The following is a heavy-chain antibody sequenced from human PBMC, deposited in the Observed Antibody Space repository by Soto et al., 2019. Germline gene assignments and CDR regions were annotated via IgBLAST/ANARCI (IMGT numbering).Heavy chain of an antibody. Sequence: SEALSLTCTVSCGSVSSGTYYWTWIRQPPGKGLEYIGYIFYSGATNYNPSFKGRVSISIDTSKNQFSLILKSVTAADTAVYYCARLKYDSSGRRFDYWGQGILVTVSS. D-gene: IGHD3-22*01. V-gene: IGHV4-61*01. J-gene: IGHJ4*02. CDR2: IFYSGAT. CDR1: CGSVSSGTYY. CDR3: ARLKYDSSGRRFDY.